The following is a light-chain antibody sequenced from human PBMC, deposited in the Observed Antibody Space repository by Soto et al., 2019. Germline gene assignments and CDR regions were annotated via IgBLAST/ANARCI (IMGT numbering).Light chain of an antibody. J-gene: IGLJ2*01. V-gene: IGLV1-47*01. Sequence: QSVLTQPPSASGTPGQRVTISCSGSSSNIGSNYVYWYQQLPGTAPKLLIYRNNQRPSGVPDRFSGSKSGTSASLAISGLRSEDEADYYCNSYTGSSTLVVFGGGTKVTVL. CDR1: SSNIGSNY. CDR2: RNN. CDR3: NSYTGSSTLVV.